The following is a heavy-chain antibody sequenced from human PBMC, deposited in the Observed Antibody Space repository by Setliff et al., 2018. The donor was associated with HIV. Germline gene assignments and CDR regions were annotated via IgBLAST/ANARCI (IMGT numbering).Heavy chain of an antibody. CDR3: ATDRLIKLIWGVIKELAY. CDR2: INPNSGGT. J-gene: IGHJ4*02. V-gene: IGHV1-2*02. Sequence: ASVKVSCKASGYTFTVSYLHWVRQAPGQGLEWMGWINPNSGGTNYAQKFQGRVTMTRDTSISTAYMELSRLRSDDTAMYYCATDRLIKLIWGVIKELAYWGQGTLVTVSS. D-gene: IGHD3-10*01. CDR1: GYTFTVSY.